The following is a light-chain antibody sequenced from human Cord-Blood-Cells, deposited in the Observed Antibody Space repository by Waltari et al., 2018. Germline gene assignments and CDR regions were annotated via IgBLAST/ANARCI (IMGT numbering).Light chain of an antibody. CDR2: RNK. Sequence: SVLTHPPSASGTPGQRVTFSCYGSRSNIGSNYVQWYQQLPGTAPKLLICRNKPRPAGVPDRFSGPRSGTSASLAISGLRSEDEAEYYCAAWDDSLSGWVFGGGTKLTVL. CDR1: RSNIGSNY. CDR3: AAWDDSLSGWV. V-gene: IGLV1-47*01. J-gene: IGLJ3*02.